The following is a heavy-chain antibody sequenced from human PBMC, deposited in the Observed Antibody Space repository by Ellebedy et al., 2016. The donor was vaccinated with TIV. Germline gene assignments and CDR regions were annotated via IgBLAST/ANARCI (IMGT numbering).Heavy chain of an antibody. CDR3: AREDTGMVYYYYYGMDV. CDR1: GFAFSSYN. J-gene: IGHJ6*02. CDR2: ISSSGNYI. V-gene: IGHV3-21*01. D-gene: IGHD5-18*01. Sequence: PGGSLRLSCAASGFAFSSYNMNWVRQAPGKGLEWVSSISSSGNYIYYADSVKGRFTISRDNAKNSLYLQMNSLRAEDTAVYYCAREDTGMVYYYYYGMDVWGQGTTVTVSS.